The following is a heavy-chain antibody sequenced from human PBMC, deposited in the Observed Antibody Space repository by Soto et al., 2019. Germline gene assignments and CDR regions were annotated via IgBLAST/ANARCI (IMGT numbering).Heavy chain of an antibody. Sequence: PGGSLRLSCEASGFTFSSYNMNWVRQAPGKGLEWVSSISSSSSYIYYADSVKGRFTISRDNAKNSLYLQMNSLRAEDTAVYYCARQYCGGDCPMPWPSWAQGTLVTVSS. V-gene: IGHV3-21*01. D-gene: IGHD2-21*02. CDR1: GFTFSSYN. J-gene: IGHJ5*02. CDR2: ISSSSSYI. CDR3: ARQYCGGDCPMPWPS.